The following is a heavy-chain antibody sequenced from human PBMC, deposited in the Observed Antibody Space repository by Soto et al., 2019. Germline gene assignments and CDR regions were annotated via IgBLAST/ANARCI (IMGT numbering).Heavy chain of an antibody. J-gene: IGHJ2*01. Sequence: QVQLVQSGAEVKKPGSSVKVSCKASGGTFSSYTISWVRQATGQGLEWMGRIIPILGIANYAQKFQGRLTTTADKSXXTXYXXLSSLRSEDTAVYYWARGSYCGGGCYGPTWWYFDLWGRGTLVTVSS. V-gene: IGHV1-69*02. D-gene: IGHD2-21*02. CDR1: GGTFSSYT. CDR3: ARGSYCGGGCYGPTWWYFDL. CDR2: IIPILGIA.